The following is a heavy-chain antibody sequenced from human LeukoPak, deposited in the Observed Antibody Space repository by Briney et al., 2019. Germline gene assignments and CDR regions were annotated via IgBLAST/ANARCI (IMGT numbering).Heavy chain of an antibody. CDR1: GGSISSYY. CDR2: IYYSGST. J-gene: IGHJ6*03. CDR3: ARVSAPQWEPTDYYYMDV. D-gene: IGHD1-26*01. V-gene: IGHV4-59*01. Sequence: SETLSLTCTVSGGSISSYYWSWIREPPGKGLEWIGDIYYSGSTNYNPSLKSRVTISVDTSKNQFSLKLSSVTAADTAVYYCARVSAPQWEPTDYYYMDVWGKGTTVTVSS.